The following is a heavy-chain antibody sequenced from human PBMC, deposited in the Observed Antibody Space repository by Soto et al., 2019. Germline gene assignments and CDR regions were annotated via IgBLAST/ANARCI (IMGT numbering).Heavy chain of an antibody. CDR1: GGSISSGGYS. CDR2: IYHSGST. D-gene: IGHD5-18*01. J-gene: IGHJ5*02. Sequence: PSETLSLTCAVSGGSISSGGYSWSWIRQPPGKGLEWIGYIYHSGSTNYNPSLKSRVTISVDTSKNQFSLKLSSVTAADTAVYYCARGRPTYYSYGSSSWFDPWGQGTLVTVSS. V-gene: IGHV4-30-2*01. CDR3: ARGRPTYYSYGSSSWFDP.